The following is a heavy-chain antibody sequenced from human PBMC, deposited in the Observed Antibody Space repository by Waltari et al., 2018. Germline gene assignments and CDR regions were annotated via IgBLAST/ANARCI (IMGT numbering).Heavy chain of an antibody. Sequence: QVQLQQWGAGLLKPSETLSLTCAVYGGSFSGYYWSWIRQPPGKGLEWIGEINQSGSTNYNPSLKSRVTISVDTSKNQFSLKLSSVTAADTAVYYCARGLRVVVRVYFDYWGQGTLVTVSS. V-gene: IGHV4-34*01. CDR1: GGSFSGYY. CDR2: INQSGST. J-gene: IGHJ4*02. CDR3: ARGLRVVVRVYFDY. D-gene: IGHD2-2*01.